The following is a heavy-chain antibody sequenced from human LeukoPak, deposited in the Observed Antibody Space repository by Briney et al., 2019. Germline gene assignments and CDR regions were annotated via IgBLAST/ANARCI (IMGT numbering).Heavy chain of an antibody. CDR3: ARDSTAWLVMYYFDY. Sequence: ASVKVSCKASGYTFTGYCMHWVRQAPGQGLEWMGWINPNSGGTNYAQKFQGRVTMTRDTAISTAYMELSRLRSDDTAVYYCARDSTAWLVMYYFDYWGQGTLVTVSS. CDR1: GYTFTGYC. CDR2: INPNSGGT. V-gene: IGHV1-2*02. D-gene: IGHD6-19*01. J-gene: IGHJ4*02.